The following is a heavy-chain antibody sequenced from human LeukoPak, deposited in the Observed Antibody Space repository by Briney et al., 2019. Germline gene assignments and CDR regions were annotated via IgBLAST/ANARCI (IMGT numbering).Heavy chain of an antibody. CDR1: GGTFTSYA. V-gene: IGHV1-69*13. J-gene: IGHJ6*02. Sequence: SVKVSCKASGGTFTSYAISWVRQAPGQGVGWMGGIISIFGTANYAQKFQGRVTITADESTSTAYMELSSLRSEDTAVYYCARTRPTAYCGGDCYSSGMDVWGQGITVTVSS. CDR3: ARTRPTAYCGGDCYSSGMDV. CDR2: IISIFGTA. D-gene: IGHD2-21*02.